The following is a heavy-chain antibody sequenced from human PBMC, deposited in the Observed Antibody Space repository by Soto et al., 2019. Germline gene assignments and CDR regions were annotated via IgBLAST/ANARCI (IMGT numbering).Heavy chain of an antibody. CDR1: GFTFSGSA. CDR2: IRSKANSYAT. Sequence: GGSLRLSCAASGFTFSGSAMHWVRQASGKGLEWVGRIRSKANSYATAYAASVKGRFTISRDDSKNTAYLQMNRLKTEDTAVYYCTSHNWNEVLYYYYYMDVWGKGTTVTVSS. V-gene: IGHV3-73*01. D-gene: IGHD1-1*01. J-gene: IGHJ6*03. CDR3: TSHNWNEVLYYYYYMDV.